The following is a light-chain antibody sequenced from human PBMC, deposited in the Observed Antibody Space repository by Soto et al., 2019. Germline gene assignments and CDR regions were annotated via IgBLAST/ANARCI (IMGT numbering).Light chain of an antibody. Sequence: QSVLTQPASVSGSPGQSITISYTGTSSDVGSYNLVSWYQQHPGKAPKLMIYEVSKRPSGVSNRFSGSKSGNTASLTISGLQAEDEADYYCCSYAGSSTGVFGGGTQLTVL. CDR2: EVS. CDR1: SSDVGSYNL. CDR3: CSYAGSSTGV. V-gene: IGLV2-23*02. J-gene: IGLJ3*02.